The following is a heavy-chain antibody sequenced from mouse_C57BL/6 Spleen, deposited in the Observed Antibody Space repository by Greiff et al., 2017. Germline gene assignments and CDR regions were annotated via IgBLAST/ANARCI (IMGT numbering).Heavy chain of an antibody. Sequence: VQLQQPGAELVMPGASVKLSCKASGYTFTSYWMHWVKQRPGQGLEWIGELDPSDSYTNYNQKVKGKSTLTADNSSSTAYMQLSSLTSEDSAVYYCARGGGLHPFSGRDYWGQGTTLTVSS. CDR2: LDPSDSYT. J-gene: IGHJ2*01. CDR1: GYTFTSYW. V-gene: IGHV1-69*01. CDR3: ARGGGLHPFSGRDY. D-gene: IGHD3-1*01.